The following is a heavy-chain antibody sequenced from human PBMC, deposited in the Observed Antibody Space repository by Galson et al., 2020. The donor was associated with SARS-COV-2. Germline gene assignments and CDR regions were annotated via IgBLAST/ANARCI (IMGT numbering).Heavy chain of an antibody. D-gene: IGHD3-22*01. CDR3: ATAPPYYYDSTLHWFDP. J-gene: IGHJ5*02. CDR1: GFSFATYT. CDR2: IGPGGSVT. V-gene: IGHV3-23*01. Sequence: GESLKISCAASGFSFATYTLSWVRQAPGKGLEWVSAIGPGGSVTHYADVVKGRFTISRDNSNNTVYLQMNNLRAEDKAVYYCATAPPYYYDSTLHWFDPWGQGTLVTVSS.